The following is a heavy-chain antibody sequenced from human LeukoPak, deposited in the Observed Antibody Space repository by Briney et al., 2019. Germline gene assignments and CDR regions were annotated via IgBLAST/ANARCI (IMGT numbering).Heavy chain of an antibody. CDR3: ARDLGYGDYFDY. V-gene: IGHV3-9*01. Sequence: GGSLRLSCAASGFTFDDYAMHWVRQAPGKGLEWVSGISWNSGSIGYADSVKGRFTISRDNAKNSLYLQMNSLRAEDTAVYYCARDLGYGDYFDYWGQGTLVTVSS. J-gene: IGHJ4*02. CDR1: GFTFDDYA. D-gene: IGHD4-17*01. CDR2: ISWNSGSI.